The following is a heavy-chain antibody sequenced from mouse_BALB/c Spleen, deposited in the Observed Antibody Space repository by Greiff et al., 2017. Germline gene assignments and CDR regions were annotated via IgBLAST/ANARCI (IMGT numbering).Heavy chain of an antibody. J-gene: IGHJ1*01. CDR3: ASSHYGSSYGYFDV. CDR2: IWAGGST. Sequence: QVQLKESGPGLVAPSQSLSITCTVSGFSLTSYGVHWVRQPPGKGLEWLGVIWAGGSTNYNSALMSRLSISKDNSKSQVFLKMNSLQTDDTAMYYCASSHYGSSYGYFDVWGAGTTVTVSS. CDR1: GFSLTSYG. V-gene: IGHV2-9*02. D-gene: IGHD1-1*01.